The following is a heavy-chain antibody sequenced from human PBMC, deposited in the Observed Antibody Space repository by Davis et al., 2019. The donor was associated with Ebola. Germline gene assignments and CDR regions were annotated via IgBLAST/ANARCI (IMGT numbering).Heavy chain of an antibody. CDR2: TIHLFGTA. V-gene: IGHV1-69*13. CDR3: ATGFSSGWYIAFDI. CDR1: GGTFSKYA. Sequence: SVKVSCKASGGTFSKYAISWVRQAPGQGLEWMGGTIHLFGTANYAQRIQGRVSITADESTSTAYMELSSLRSDDTAVYFCATGFSSGWYIAFDIWGQGTMVTVSS. J-gene: IGHJ3*02. D-gene: IGHD6-19*01.